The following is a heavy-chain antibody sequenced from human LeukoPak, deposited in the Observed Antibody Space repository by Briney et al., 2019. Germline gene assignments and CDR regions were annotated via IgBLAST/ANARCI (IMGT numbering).Heavy chain of an antibody. D-gene: IGHD2-2*01. CDR1: GGTFSSYA. J-gene: IGHJ6*02. CDR2: IIPIFGTA. V-gene: IGHV1-69*13. Sequence: SVKVSCKASGGTFSSYAISWVRQAPGQGLEWMGGIIPIFGTANYAQKFQGRVTITADESTSTAYMELSSLRSEDTAVYYCATGNIIVVPAAIHDYYYGMDVWGQGTTVTVSS. CDR3: ATGNIIVVPAAIHDYYYGMDV.